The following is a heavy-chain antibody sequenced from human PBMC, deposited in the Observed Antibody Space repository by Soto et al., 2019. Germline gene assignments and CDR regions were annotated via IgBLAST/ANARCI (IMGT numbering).Heavy chain of an antibody. CDR2: IKEDGSEK. CDR1: GFTFSNYW. CDR3: AKDGPDDSSGYFSFEY. J-gene: IGHJ4*02. V-gene: IGHV3-7*03. D-gene: IGHD3-22*01. Sequence: VGSLRLSCAASGFTFSNYWMNWVRQAPGKGLEWVANIKEDGSEKNYVDSVKGRFTISRDNAKNSLYLQMNSLSADDTAVFYCAKDGPDDSSGYFSFEYWGQRTLVTVSS.